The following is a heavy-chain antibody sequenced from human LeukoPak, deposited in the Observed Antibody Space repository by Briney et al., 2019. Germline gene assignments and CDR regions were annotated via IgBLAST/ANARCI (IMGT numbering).Heavy chain of an antibody. J-gene: IGHJ4*02. Sequence: SETLSLTCTVSGGSISSSSYCWGWIRQPPGKGLEWIGSIYYSGSTDYNLSLKSRVTISVDTSKNQFSLKLSSVTAADTAVYYCARADYGGNYYFDYWGQGTLVTVSS. D-gene: IGHD4-23*01. CDR3: ARADYGGNYYFDY. V-gene: IGHV4-39*07. CDR1: GGSISSSSYC. CDR2: IYYSGST.